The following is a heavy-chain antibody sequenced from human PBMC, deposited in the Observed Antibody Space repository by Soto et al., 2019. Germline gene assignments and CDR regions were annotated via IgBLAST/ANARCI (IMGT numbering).Heavy chain of an antibody. V-gene: IGHV4-59*01. CDR1: GGSISSYY. CDR2: IYYSGST. CDR3: ASSTYSSSWYASQFDY. D-gene: IGHD6-13*01. Sequence: PSETLSLTCTVSGGSISSYYWSWIRQPPGKGLEWIGYIYYSGSTNYNPSLKSRVTISVDTSKNQFSLKLSSVTAADTAVYYCASSTYSSSWYASQFDYWGQGTLVTVSS. J-gene: IGHJ4*02.